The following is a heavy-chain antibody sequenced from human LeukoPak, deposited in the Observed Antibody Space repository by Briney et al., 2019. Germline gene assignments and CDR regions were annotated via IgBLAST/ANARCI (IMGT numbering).Heavy chain of an antibody. V-gene: IGHV1-2*04. CDR2: IYSDSGDT. CDR3: ARGLGIYSKLFYGMDV. CDR1: GYTFTGFY. D-gene: IGHD4-11*01. J-gene: IGHJ6*02. Sequence: ASVKVSCKASGYTFTGFYIHWVRQAPGQGLEWMGWIYSDSGDTNYAQKFQGCVTMTRDTSISTAYMELSRVTSDDTAVYYCARGLGIYSKLFYGMDVWGQGTTVTVSS.